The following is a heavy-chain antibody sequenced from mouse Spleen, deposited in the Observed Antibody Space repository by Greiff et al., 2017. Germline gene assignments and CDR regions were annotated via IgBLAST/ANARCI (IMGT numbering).Heavy chain of an antibody. CDR2: IWSGGST. D-gene: IGHD1-1*01. J-gene: IGHJ4*01. V-gene: IGHV2-2-2*01. CDR1: GFSLTSYG. CDR3: VRNNGATDAMDY. Sequence: VQLVESGPGLVQPSQSLSITCTVSGFSLTSYGVHWVRQSPGKGLEWLGVIWSGGSTDYNAAFISRLSISKDNSKSQVFFKMNSLQADDTAIYYCVRNNGATDAMDYWGQGTSVTVSS.